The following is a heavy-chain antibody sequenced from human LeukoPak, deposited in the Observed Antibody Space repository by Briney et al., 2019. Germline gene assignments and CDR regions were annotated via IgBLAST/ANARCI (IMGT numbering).Heavy chain of an antibody. CDR1: GGSFSGYY. CDR3: ARDVALAGTRFDP. D-gene: IGHD6-19*01. Sequence: PSETLSLTCAVYGGSFSGYYWSWIRQPPGKGLEWIGEINHSGSTNYNPSLKSRVTISVDTSKNQFSLKLSSVTAADTAVYYCARDVALAGTRFDPWGQGTLVTVSS. CDR2: INHSGST. V-gene: IGHV4-34*01. J-gene: IGHJ5*02.